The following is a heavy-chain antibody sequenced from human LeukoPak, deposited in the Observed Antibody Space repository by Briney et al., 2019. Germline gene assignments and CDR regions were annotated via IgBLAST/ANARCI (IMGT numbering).Heavy chain of an antibody. CDR2: ISDNGRRT. CDR3: ARDRIGKYSIDY. V-gene: IGHV3-33*08. Sequence: GGSLRLSCAASGFTFSNFGLNWVRQAPGKGLEWVAFISDNGRRTYYLESVKGLFTISRDDSRNTLYLQMNSLRVEDTAVYYCARDRIGKYSIDYWGQGTLVTVSS. J-gene: IGHJ4*02. D-gene: IGHD2-15*01. CDR1: GFTFSNFG.